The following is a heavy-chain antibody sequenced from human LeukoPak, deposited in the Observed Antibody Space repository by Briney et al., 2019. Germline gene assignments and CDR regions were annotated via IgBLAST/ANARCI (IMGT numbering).Heavy chain of an antibody. V-gene: IGHV3-30-3*01. CDR1: GFTFSSYA. D-gene: IGHD3-3*01. CDR3: ARAFTIFGGSADYMDV. J-gene: IGHJ6*03. Sequence: PGRSLRLSCAASGFTFSSYAMHWIRQAPGKGLEWVAVISYDGSNKYYADSVKGRFTISRDNSKNTLYLQMNSLRAEDTAVYYCARAFTIFGGSADYMDVWGKGTTVTVSS. CDR2: ISYDGSNK.